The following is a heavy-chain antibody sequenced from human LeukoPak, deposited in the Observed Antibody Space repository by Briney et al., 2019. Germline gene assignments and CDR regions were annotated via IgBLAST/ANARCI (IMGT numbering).Heavy chain of an antibody. CDR3: ATDRVVGATRQYYFDY. CDR2: FDPEDGET. J-gene: IGHJ4*02. Sequence: ASVKVSCKVSGHTLTELSMHWVRQAPGKGLEWMGGFDPEDGETIYAQKFQGRVTMTEDTSPDTAYMELSSLRSEDTAVYYIATDRVVGATRQYYFDYWGQGTLVTVSS. D-gene: IGHD1-26*01. CDR1: GHTLTELS. V-gene: IGHV1-24*01.